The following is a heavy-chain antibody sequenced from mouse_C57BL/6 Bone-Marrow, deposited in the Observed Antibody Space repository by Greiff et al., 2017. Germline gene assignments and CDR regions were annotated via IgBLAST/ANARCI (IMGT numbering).Heavy chain of an antibody. V-gene: IGHV1-63*01. Sequence: QVQLKESGAELVRPGTSVKMSCKASGYTFTNYWIGWAKQRPGHGLEWIGDIYPGGGYTNSNEKFKGKATLTADKSSSHAYMQFSSLTSEDSAIDYCARRGRGLYYFDYWGQGTTLTVSS. CDR1: GYTFTNYW. CDR2: IYPGGGYT. CDR3: ARRGRGLYYFDY. D-gene: IGHD1-1*02. J-gene: IGHJ2*01.